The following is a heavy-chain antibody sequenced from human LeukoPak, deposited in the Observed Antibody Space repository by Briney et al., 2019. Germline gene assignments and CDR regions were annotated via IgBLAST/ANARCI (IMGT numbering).Heavy chain of an antibody. J-gene: IGHJ5*02. V-gene: IGHV4-59*01. CDR3: ASTPHCSNYGESYNWFDP. CDR2: IYYSGST. D-gene: IGHD4-11*01. Sequence: SETLSLTCTVSGGSISSYYWSWIRQPPGKGLEWIGYIYYSGSTNYNPSLKSRVTISVDTSKNQFSLKLSSVTAADTAVYYCASTPHCSNYGESYNWFDPWGQGTLVTVSS. CDR1: GGSISSYY.